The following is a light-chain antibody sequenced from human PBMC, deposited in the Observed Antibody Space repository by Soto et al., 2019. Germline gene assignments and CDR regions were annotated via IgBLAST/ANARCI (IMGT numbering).Light chain of an antibody. CDR3: QQYGSSPRT. V-gene: IGKV3-20*01. CDR2: STS. Sequence: EIVFTQSPGTLSLSPGERATLSCRASQSVGDTYLAWYQQKPGQAPRLLMYSTSIRATGIPDRFSGSGSGTDFTLTISRLEPEDFAVNYCQQYGSSPRTFGQGTKVDIK. J-gene: IGKJ1*01. CDR1: QSVGDTY.